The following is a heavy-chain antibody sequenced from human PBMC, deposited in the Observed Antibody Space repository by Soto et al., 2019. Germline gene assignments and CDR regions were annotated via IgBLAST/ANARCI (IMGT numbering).Heavy chain of an antibody. D-gene: IGHD2-15*01. CDR2: IWYDGSNK. J-gene: IGHJ6*02. CDR1: GFTFSSYG. Sequence: QVQLVESGGGVVQPGRSLRLSCAASGFTFSSYGMHWFRQAPGKGLEWVAVIWYDGSNKYYADSVKGRFTISRDNSKNTLYLQMNSMRAEDTAVYYCARDLGYCSGGSCYHRISYGMDVWGQGTTVTVSS. CDR3: ARDLGYCSGGSCYHRISYGMDV. V-gene: IGHV3-33*01.